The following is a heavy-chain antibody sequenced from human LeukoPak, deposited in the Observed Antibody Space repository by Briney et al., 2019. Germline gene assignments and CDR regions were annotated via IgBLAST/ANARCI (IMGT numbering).Heavy chain of an antibody. CDR3: ARVVEVTIFGVVIAYDAFDI. Sequence: SSETLSLTCTVSGGSISSYYWSWIRQPPGKGLEWIGYIYYSGSTNYNPSLKSRVTISVDTSKNQFSLKLSSVTAADTAVYYCARVVEVTIFGVVIAYDAFDIWGQGTMVTVSS. CDR2: IYYSGST. J-gene: IGHJ3*02. CDR1: GGSISSYY. V-gene: IGHV4-59*01. D-gene: IGHD3-3*01.